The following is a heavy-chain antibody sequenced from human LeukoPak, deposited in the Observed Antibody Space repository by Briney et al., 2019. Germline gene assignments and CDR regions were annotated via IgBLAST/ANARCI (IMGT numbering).Heavy chain of an antibody. D-gene: IGHD6-19*01. Sequence: PSETLSLTCTVSGGSISSSSYYWGWIRQPPGKGLEWIGGIYYSGSTYYNPSLKSRVTISVDTSKNQFSLKLSSVTAADTAVYYCASEDSSGWYTGGDYWGQGTLVTVSS. CDR1: GGSISSSSYY. CDR2: IYYSGST. CDR3: ASEDSSGWYTGGDY. J-gene: IGHJ4*02. V-gene: IGHV4-39*01.